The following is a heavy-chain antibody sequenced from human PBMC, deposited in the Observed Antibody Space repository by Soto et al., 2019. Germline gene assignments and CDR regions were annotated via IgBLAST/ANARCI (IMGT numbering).Heavy chain of an antibody. CDR1: GDSISSGAYS. V-gene: IGHV4-30-2*01. CDR2: IYHSGST. Sequence: SQTRSLTCAVCGDSISSGAYSWSWIRQPPGKGLEWIGYIYHSGSTYYNPSLKSRVTISVDRSKNQFSLKLSSVTAADTAVYYCARVPGPWGQGTLVTVSS. J-gene: IGHJ5*02. CDR3: ARVPGP. D-gene: IGHD3-10*01.